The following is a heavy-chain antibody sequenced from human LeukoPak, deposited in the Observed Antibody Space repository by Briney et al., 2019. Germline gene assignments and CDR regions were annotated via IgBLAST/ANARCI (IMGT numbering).Heavy chain of an antibody. V-gene: IGHV3-48*03. J-gene: IGHJ5*02. CDR2: ISSSGSTV. CDR1: RFTFNTYE. CDR3: ARDNWFDP. Sequence: PGGSLRLSCAASRFTFNTYEMNWVRQAPGKGLEWVSYISSSGSTVYYADSVKGRFTISRDNAKNSLYLQLNSLRVEDTAVYYCARDNWFDPWGQGTLVTVSS.